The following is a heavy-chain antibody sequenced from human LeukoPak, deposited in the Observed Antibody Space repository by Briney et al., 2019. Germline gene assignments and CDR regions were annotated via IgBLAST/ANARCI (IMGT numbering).Heavy chain of an antibody. D-gene: IGHD3-16*01. CDR2: INPSGGST. Sequence: GASVKVYCKASGYTFTSYYMHWVRQAPGQGLEWMGIINPSGGSTSYAQKFQGRVTMTRDTSTSIVYMELSSLRSEDTAVYYCARVGERALAYWGQGTLVTVSS. J-gene: IGHJ4*02. CDR3: ARVGERALAY. CDR1: GYTFTSYY. V-gene: IGHV1-46*01.